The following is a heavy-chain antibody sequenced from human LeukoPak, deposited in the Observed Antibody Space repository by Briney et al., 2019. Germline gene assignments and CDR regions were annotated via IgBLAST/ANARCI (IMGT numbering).Heavy chain of an antibody. CDR3: ARGREPRKLLWFGELSHNWFDP. CDR1: GYTFTSYD. CDR2: MNPNSGNT. J-gene: IGHJ5*02. V-gene: IGHV1-8*01. D-gene: IGHD3-10*01. Sequence: ASVKVSCKASGYTFTSYDINWVRQATGQGLEWMGWMNPNSGNTGYAQKFQGRVTMTRNTSISTAYMELSSLRSEDTAVYYCARGREPRKLLWFGELSHNWFDPWGQGTLVTVSS.